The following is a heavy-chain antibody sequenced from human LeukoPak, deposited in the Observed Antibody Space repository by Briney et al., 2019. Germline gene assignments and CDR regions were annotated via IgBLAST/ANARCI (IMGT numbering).Heavy chain of an antibody. D-gene: IGHD4-17*01. CDR3: AGDYGDYGVYFDY. CDR2: INHSGST. J-gene: IGHJ4*02. Sequence: SETLSLTCAVYGGSFSGYYWSWIRQPPGKGLEWIGEINHSGSTNYNPSLKSRVTISVDTSKNQFSLKLSSVTAADTAVYYCAGDYGDYGVYFDYWGQGTPVTVSS. CDR1: GGSFSGYY. V-gene: IGHV4-34*01.